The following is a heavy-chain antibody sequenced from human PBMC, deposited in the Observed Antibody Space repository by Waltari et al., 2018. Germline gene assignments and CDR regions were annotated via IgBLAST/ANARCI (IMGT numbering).Heavy chain of an antibody. Sequence: QVQLQESGPGLVKPSETLSLTCAVSGYSISSVYSWGWIRQPPGKGLEWIGSIYHSGSTYYNPSLKSRVTISVDTSKNQFSLKLSSVTAADTAVYYCARATVTHFDYWGQGTLVTVSS. CDR1: GYSISSVYS. J-gene: IGHJ4*02. D-gene: IGHD4-17*01. CDR2: IYHSGST. CDR3: ARATVTHFDY. V-gene: IGHV4-38-2*01.